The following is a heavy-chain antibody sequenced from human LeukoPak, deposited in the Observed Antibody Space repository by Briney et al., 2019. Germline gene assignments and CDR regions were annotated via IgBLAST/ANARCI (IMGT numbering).Heavy chain of an antibody. V-gene: IGHV3-30*03. D-gene: IGHD3-9*01. CDR3: ARVQRLGGLRHFDWFDY. Sequence: PGRSLRLSCAASGFTFSSYGMHWVRQAPGKGLEWVAVISYDENNQYYVDSVKGRFTISRDNAKNSLSLQMNSLRDEDTAVYYCARVQRLGGLRHFDWFDYWGQGTLVTVSS. CDR1: GFTFSSYG. J-gene: IGHJ4*02. CDR2: ISYDENNQ.